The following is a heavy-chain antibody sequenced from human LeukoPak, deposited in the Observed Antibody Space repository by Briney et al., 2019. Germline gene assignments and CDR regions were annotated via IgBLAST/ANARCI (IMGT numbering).Heavy chain of an antibody. CDR1: GFTFSSYG. CDR2: ISGSAVST. V-gene: IGHV3-23*01. CDR3: AKASRFGYSYGPREYFYYMDV. J-gene: IGHJ6*03. Sequence: PGGSLRLSCAASGFTFSSYGMSWVRQAPGKGLEWVSAISGSAVSTYYADSVKGRFTISRDNSKNTLYLQMNTLRAEDTAVYYCAKASRFGYSYGPREYFYYMDVWGKGTTVTISS. D-gene: IGHD5-18*01.